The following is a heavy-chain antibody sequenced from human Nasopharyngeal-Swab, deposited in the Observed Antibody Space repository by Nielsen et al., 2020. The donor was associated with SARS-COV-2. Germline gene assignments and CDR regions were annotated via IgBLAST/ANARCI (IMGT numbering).Heavy chain of an antibody. CDR3: ARERGRGGIWNYYYYYMDV. CDR1: GGSISSSSYY. Sequence: SETLSLTCTVSGGSISSSSYYWGWIRQPPGKGLEWLGSIYYSGSTYYNPSLKSRVTISVDTSKNQFSLKLSSVTAADMAVYYCARERGRGGIWNYYYYYMDVWGKGTTVTVSS. CDR2: IYYSGST. V-gene: IGHV4-39*07. D-gene: IGHD3-10*01. J-gene: IGHJ6*03.